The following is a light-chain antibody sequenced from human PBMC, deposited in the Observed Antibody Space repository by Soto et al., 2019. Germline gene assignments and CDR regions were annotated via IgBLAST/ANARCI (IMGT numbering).Light chain of an antibody. CDR1: SSNIGAGYH. CDR3: QSYDSSLSGWV. CDR2: GNI. V-gene: IGLV1-40*01. Sequence: QSALTQPPSVSGAPGQRVTISCTGSSSNIGAGYHIHWYQQFPGTAPKLLIYGNINRPSGVPDRFSGSKSGTSASLAITGLQADDEADYYCQSYDSSLSGWVFGGGTKVTVL. J-gene: IGLJ3*02.